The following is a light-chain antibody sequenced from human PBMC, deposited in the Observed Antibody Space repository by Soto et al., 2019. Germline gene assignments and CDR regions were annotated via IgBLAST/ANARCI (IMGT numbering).Light chain of an antibody. J-gene: IGKJ2*01. Sequence: EIVMTQSPATLSVSPGERATLSCRASQSVSSNLAWYQQKPGQAPRLLIYGASTRATGIPARFSGSGSGTEFTLTISSLQSEDFAVYYCQQYNNWPYTFGRRTKLELK. CDR2: GAS. CDR1: QSVSSN. V-gene: IGKV3-15*01. CDR3: QQYNNWPYT.